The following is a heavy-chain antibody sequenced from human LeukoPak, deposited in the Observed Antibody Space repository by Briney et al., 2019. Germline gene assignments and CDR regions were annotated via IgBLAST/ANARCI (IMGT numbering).Heavy chain of an antibody. CDR1: GFTSSSYS. D-gene: IGHD3-3*01. CDR3: ASNNYDFWSGYLFDY. V-gene: IGHV3-21*01. J-gene: IGHJ4*02. CDR2: ISSSSYI. Sequence: SGGSLRLSCAASGFTSSSYSMNWVRQAPGKGLEWVSSISSSSYIYYADSVKGRFTISRDNAKNSLYLQMNSLRAEDTAVYYCASNNYDFWSGYLFDYWGQGTLVTVSS.